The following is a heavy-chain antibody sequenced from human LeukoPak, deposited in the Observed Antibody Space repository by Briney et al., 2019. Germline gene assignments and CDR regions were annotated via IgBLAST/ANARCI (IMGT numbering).Heavy chain of an antibody. CDR1: GFTSSSYW. Sequence: PGGSLRLSCAASGFTSSSYWMDWVRQAPGKGLVWVSRINSDGSTTSYADSVKGRFTISRDNAKNTLYLQMNSLRAEDTAVYYCARGWSTSSPYYYYYMDIWGKGTTVTVSS. CDR3: ARGWSTSSPYYYYYMDI. CDR2: INSDGSTT. J-gene: IGHJ6*03. V-gene: IGHV3-74*01. D-gene: IGHD6-6*01.